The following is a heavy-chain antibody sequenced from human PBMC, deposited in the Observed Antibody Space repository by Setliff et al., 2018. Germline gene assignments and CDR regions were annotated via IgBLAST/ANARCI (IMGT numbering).Heavy chain of an antibody. J-gene: IGHJ4*02. CDR1: GGSISTYY. D-gene: IGHD3-22*01. V-gene: IGHV4-59*01. CDR3: ARDSALHSYHYDSIGYLDY. Sequence: SETLSLTCTVSGGSISTYYWSWIRQTPVKGLEWIGYVYYGGTTNYNPLFKSRVTISVDRPKNQFSLKLSSVTAADTGVYYCARDSALHSYHYDSIGYLDYWGQGALVTVSS. CDR2: VYYGGTT.